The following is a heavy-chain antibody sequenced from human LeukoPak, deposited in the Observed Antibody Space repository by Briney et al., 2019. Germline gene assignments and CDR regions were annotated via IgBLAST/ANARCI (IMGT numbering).Heavy chain of an antibody. V-gene: IGHV1-2*02. Sequence: ASVKVSCKASGYTFTGYYMHWVRQAPGQGLEWMGWINPNSGGTNYAQKFQGRVTMTRDTSISTAYMELNRLRSDDTAVYYCARAPNGDIGPESNWFDPWGQGTLVTVSS. CDR2: INPNSGGT. CDR3: ARAPNGDIGPESNWFDP. D-gene: IGHD2-15*01. J-gene: IGHJ5*02. CDR1: GYTFTGYY.